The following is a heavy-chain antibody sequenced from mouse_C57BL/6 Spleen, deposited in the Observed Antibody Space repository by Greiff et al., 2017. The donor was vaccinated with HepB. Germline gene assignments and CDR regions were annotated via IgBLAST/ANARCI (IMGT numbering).Heavy chain of an antibody. CDR1: GFTFSNYW. CDR3: TRFYYGSSYGFAY. J-gene: IGHJ3*01. V-gene: IGHV6-3*01. Sequence: EVHLVESGGGLVQPGGSMKLSCVASGFTFSNYWMNWVRQSPEKGLEWVAQIRLKSDNYATHYAESVKGRFTISRDDSKSSVYLQMNNLRAEDTGIYYCTRFYYGSSYGFAYWGQGTLVTVSA. CDR2: IRLKSDNYAT. D-gene: IGHD1-1*01.